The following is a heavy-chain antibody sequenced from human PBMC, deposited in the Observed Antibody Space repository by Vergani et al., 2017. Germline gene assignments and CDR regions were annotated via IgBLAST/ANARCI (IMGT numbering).Heavy chain of an antibody. CDR2: ISGSGGST. V-gene: IGHV3-23*01. CDR3: AKSGRMGAAAAPDFDY. CDR1: GFTFSSYA. J-gene: IGHJ4*02. D-gene: IGHD6-13*01. Sequence: EVQLLESGGGLVQPGGSLRLSCAASGFTFSSYAMCWVRQAPGKGLEWVSAISGSGGSTYYADSVKGRFTISRDNSKNTLYLQMNSLRAEDTAVYYCAKSGRMGAAAAPDFDYWGQGTLVTVSS.